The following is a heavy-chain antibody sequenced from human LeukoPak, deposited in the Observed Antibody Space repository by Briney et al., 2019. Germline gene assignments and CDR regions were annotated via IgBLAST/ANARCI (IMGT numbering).Heavy chain of an antibody. CDR3: ARGGHYYDSSGYFPLFGY. D-gene: IGHD3-22*01. Sequence: GGSLRLSCAASGFTVSSNYMSWVRQAPGKGLEWVSVIYSGGSTYYADSVKGRFTISRDNSKNTLYLQMNSLRAEDTAVYYCARGGHYYDSSGYFPLFGYWGQGTLVTASS. CDR2: IYSGGST. J-gene: IGHJ4*02. V-gene: IGHV3-53*01. CDR1: GFTVSSNY.